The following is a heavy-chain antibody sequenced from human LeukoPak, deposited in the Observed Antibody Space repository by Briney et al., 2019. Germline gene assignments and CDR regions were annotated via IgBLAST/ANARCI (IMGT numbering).Heavy chain of an antibody. CDR2: IYTSGST. D-gene: IGHD2-15*01. Sequence: PSETPSLTCTVSGGSISSYYWSWIRQPAGKGLEWIGRIYTSGSTNYNPSLRSRVTMSVDTSKNQFSLKLSSVAAADTAVYYCARDRDCSGGSCYSGRFDPWGQGTLVTVSS. J-gene: IGHJ5*02. CDR3: ARDRDCSGGSCYSGRFDP. V-gene: IGHV4-4*07. CDR1: GGSISSYY.